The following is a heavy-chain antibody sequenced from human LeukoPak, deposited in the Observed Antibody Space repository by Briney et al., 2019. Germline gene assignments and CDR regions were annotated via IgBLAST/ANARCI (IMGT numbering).Heavy chain of an antibody. Sequence: GGSLRLSCAASGFPFSSYSMNWVPQAPGKGLEGVSSMSSSSSNIYYADSMKGLFTISRDNAKNSLYLQMNSLRVEATALYYCARCTTGRTFGSLREIKRSREIDYWGQGTLVTVSS. CDR2: MSSSSSNI. J-gene: IGHJ4*02. CDR1: GFPFSSYS. D-gene: IGHD1-1*01. V-gene: IGHV3-21*01. CDR3: ARCTTGRTFGSLREIKRSREIDY.